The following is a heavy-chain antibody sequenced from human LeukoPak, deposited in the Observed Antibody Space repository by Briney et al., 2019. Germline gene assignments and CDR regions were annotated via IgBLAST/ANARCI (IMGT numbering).Heavy chain of an antibody. J-gene: IGHJ4*02. Sequence: PSETLSLTCTVSGGSISSSYWSWIRQPPRKGLEWIGYIYYSGSTNYNPSFESRVAISVDTSKNQFSLKLSSVTAADTAVYYCATWGIAVAGTFDYWGQGTLVTVST. CDR1: GGSISSSY. CDR2: IYYSGST. CDR3: ATWGIAVAGTFDY. V-gene: IGHV4-59*08. D-gene: IGHD6-13*01.